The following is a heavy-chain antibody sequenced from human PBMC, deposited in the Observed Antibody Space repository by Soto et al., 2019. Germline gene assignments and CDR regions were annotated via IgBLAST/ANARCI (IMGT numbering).Heavy chain of an antibody. J-gene: IGHJ4*02. V-gene: IGHV1-2*02. CDR3: VTGDHLVR. CDR1: GYTFTGYY. CDR2: INPKTGDT. D-gene: IGHD6-6*01. Sequence: QMQLVQSGAEARKPGDSVKVSCKTSGYTFTGYYLNWVRQAPGRGLEWVGWINPKTGDTNNAQKFQGRVNMTTDTSISTGYMELSGMKSDDTAVYYCVTGDHLVRWGQGTRVTVSS.